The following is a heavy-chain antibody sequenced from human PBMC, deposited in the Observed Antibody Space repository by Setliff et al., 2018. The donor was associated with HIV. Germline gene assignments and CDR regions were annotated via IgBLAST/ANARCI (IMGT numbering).Heavy chain of an antibody. CDR1: GFTVSSNY. Sequence: GGSLRLSCAASGFTVSSNYMTWVRQAPGKGLEWVSVIYSGGSTSYADSVKGRFTISRDNSKNTVYLQMNSLRPEDTAVYYCARDSRGGSYNWNDGGFDIWGQGTVVTVSS. CDR2: IYSGGST. J-gene: IGHJ3*02. V-gene: IGHV3-66*02. CDR3: ARDSRGGSYNWNDGGFDI. D-gene: IGHD1-20*01.